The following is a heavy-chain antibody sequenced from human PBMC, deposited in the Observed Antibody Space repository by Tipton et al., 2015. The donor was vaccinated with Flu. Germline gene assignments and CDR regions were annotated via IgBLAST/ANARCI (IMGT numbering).Heavy chain of an antibody. Sequence: TLSLTCTVSGGSIRTRNNYWGWIRQPPGKGLEWIGNIYYSGGLYYNPSLQSRVTMSVDTSKNQVSLKVRSVTAADTAVYYCVRLYDEWEFSNYFDLWGQGALVTVSS. CDR2: IYYSGGL. CDR1: GGSIRTRNNY. J-gene: IGHJ4*02. V-gene: IGHV4-39*01. D-gene: IGHD1-26*01. CDR3: VRLYDEWEFSNYFDL.